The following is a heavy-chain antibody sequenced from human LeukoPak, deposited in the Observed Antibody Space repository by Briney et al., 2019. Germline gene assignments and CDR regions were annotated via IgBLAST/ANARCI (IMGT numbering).Heavy chain of an antibody. Sequence: PGGALRHSCRAPRFMLSNFRSTWGRQAPGKGLERDPYIHETSSHTYYADAVKGQFTIPRDNAKNSLYLEMNSLKAEVSGFYYCASDLAAKARIGGMDVWGQGTTVIVSS. J-gene: IGHJ6*02. CDR2: IHETSSHT. D-gene: IGHD6-13*01. V-gene: IGHV3-21*05. CDR1: RFMLSNFR. CDR3: ASDLAAKARIGGMDV.